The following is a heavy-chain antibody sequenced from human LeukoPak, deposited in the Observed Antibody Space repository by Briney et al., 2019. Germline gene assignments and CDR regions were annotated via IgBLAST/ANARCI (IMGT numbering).Heavy chain of an antibody. J-gene: IGHJ4*02. Sequence: GGSLRLSCAASGFTFSSYGMHWVRQAPGKELEWVAVIWYDGSNKYYADSVKGRFTISRDNSKNTLYLQMNSLRTGDTAMYYCARRHSSDWYYIEYWGQGTLVTVSS. CDR1: GFTFSSYG. CDR3: ARRHSSDWYYIEY. CDR2: IWYDGSNK. V-gene: IGHV3-33*01. D-gene: IGHD6-19*01.